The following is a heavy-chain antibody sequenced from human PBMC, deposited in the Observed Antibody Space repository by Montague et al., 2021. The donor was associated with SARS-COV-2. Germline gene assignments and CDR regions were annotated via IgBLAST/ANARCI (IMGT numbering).Heavy chain of an antibody. V-gene: IGHV3-53*04. J-gene: IGHJ6*02. Sequence: SLRLSCAASGFTVSSNYMSWVRQAPGKGLEWVSVIYSGGSTYYADSVKGRFTISRHNSKNTLYLQMNSLRAEDTAVYFCARDRGAPLSPYNELKYFLSDKDPMGALDLWGQGTTITVSS. CDR3: ARDRGAPLSPYNELKYFLSDKDPMGALDL. D-gene: IGHD2/OR15-2a*01. CDR2: IYSGGST. CDR1: GFTVSSNY.